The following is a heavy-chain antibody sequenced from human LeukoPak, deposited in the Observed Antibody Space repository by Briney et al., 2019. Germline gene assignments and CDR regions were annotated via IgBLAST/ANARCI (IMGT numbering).Heavy chain of an antibody. CDR3: AKPTIYGDYGGEFDP. V-gene: IGHV3-21*04. Sequence: NTGGSLRLSCAASGFIFSSYSMSWVRQAPGKGLEWVSSISTSSSYIYYADSVKGRFTISRDNSKNTLYLQMNSLRAEDTAIYYCAKPTIYGDYGGEFDPWGQGTLVTVSS. CDR2: ISTSSSYI. J-gene: IGHJ5*02. D-gene: IGHD4-17*01. CDR1: GFIFSSYS.